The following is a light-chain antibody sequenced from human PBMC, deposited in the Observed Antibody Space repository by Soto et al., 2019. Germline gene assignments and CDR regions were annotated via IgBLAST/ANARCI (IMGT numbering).Light chain of an antibody. V-gene: IGKV1-5*01. CDR3: QQYYSFST. Sequence: DIQMTQSPSTLSASVVDRVTITCRASQTIDSWLAWYQQRPGKAPNLLIYDASSLESGVPSRFSGSESGTEFTLSISSLQPDDFATYYCQQYYSFSTFGQGTKVDIK. J-gene: IGKJ1*01. CDR2: DAS. CDR1: QTIDSW.